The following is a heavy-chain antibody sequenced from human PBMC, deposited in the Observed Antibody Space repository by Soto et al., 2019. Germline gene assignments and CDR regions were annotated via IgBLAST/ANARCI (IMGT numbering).Heavy chain of an antibody. CDR1: GGTFSSYA. J-gene: IGHJ4*02. D-gene: IGHD6-6*01. CDR2: IIPIFGTA. Sequence: QVQLVQSGAEVKKPGSSVKVSCKASGGTFSSYAISWVRQAPGQGLEWMGGIIPIFGTANYAQKFQGRVTITADESTSKAYMEMSSLRSEDTAVYYCARAWTYDSSPPYYFDYWGQGTLVTVSS. V-gene: IGHV1-69*12. CDR3: ARAWTYDSSPPYYFDY.